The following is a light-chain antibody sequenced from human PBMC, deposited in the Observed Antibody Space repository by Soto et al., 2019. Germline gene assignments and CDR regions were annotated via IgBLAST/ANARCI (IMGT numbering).Light chain of an antibody. CDR1: QGITNF. CDR3: QQYNSYPIT. V-gene: IGKV1-16*02. Sequence: DIQMTQSPSSLSASVGDSVTITCRASQGITNFLAWFQQKPGKAPKSLIYEATSLQSGVQSKCSGSGTGTEFTLTISSMQPKDFATYYCQQYNSYPITFGQGTQLEI. CDR2: EAT. J-gene: IGKJ5*01.